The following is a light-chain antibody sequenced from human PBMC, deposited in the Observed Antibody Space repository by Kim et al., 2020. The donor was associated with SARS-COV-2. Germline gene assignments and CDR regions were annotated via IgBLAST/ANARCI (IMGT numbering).Light chain of an antibody. CDR3: QQSYSTPCA. CDR1: QGISSY. Sequence: ASGGDRVTITCRASQGISSYLNWYQQKPGKAPKLLIYAASSLQSGVPSRFSGRGSGTDFALTISRLQPEDFATYYCQQSYSTPCACGQGTKVDIK. CDR2: AAS. V-gene: IGKV1-39*01. J-gene: IGKJ1*01.